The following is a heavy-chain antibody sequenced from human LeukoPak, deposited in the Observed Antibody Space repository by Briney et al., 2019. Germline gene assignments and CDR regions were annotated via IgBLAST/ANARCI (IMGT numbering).Heavy chain of an antibody. J-gene: IGHJ6*03. CDR2: ISSDGSYK. V-gene: IGHV3-30*04. D-gene: IGHD1-1*01. CDR1: GFTFSSHA. Sequence: GGSLRLSCAASGFTFSSHALHWVRQAPGKGLEWVAVISSDGSYKYYADSVKGRFTISRDNAKNSLYLQMNSLRAEDTAVYYCARGLTERPPRVYYYYYMDVWGKGTTVTVSS. CDR3: ARGLTERPPRVYYYYYMDV.